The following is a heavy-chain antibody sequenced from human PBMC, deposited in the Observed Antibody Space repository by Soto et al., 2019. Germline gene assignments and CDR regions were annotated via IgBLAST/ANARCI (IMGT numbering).Heavy chain of an antibody. D-gene: IGHD6-6*01. CDR1: GFSFTGYY. V-gene: IGHV1-2*02. CDR3: AKDLTRQLAYWLDP. CDR2: INAHSGGT. Sequence: ASVKVSCKASGFSFTGYYIHWLRQAPGQGLEWMGWINAHSGGTEYAQKFQGRVTLTRDTSIATAYLTLTSLTSDDTALYYCAKDLTRQLAYWLDPWGQGTQGTVS. J-gene: IGHJ5*02.